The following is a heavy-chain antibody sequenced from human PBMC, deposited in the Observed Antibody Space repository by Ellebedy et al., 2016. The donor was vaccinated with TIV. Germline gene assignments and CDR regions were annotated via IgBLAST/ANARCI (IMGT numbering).Heavy chain of an antibody. J-gene: IGHJ4*02. CDR3: AEGRSGWYYFDY. Sequence: SETLSLTCTVSGGSISSYYYSWIRQPPGKGLEWIGEINQSGRATYNPSLKGRVTISVDTSKNQFSLRLTSVTAADTAVYYCAEGRSGWYYFDYWGQGTLVTVSS. CDR2: INQSGRA. CDR1: GGSISSYY. D-gene: IGHD6-19*01. V-gene: IGHV4-34*01.